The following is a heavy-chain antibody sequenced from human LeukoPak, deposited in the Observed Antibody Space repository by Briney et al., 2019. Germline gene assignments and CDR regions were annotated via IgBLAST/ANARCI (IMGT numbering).Heavy chain of an antibody. Sequence: SETLSLTCTVSGYSISSGYYWGWIRQPPGKGLEWIGSIYHSGSTYYNPSLKSRVTISVDTSKNQFSLKLSSVTAADTAVYYCARGGGSGWYYNWFDPWGQGTLATVSS. J-gene: IGHJ5*02. D-gene: IGHD6-19*01. CDR1: GYSISSGYY. CDR2: IYHSGST. CDR3: ARGGGSGWYYNWFDP. V-gene: IGHV4-38-2*02.